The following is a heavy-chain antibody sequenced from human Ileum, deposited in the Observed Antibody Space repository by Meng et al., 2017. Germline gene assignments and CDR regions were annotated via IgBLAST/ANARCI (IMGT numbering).Heavy chain of an antibody. Sequence: SETLSLTCTVSGDSLGTHYWSWIRQPPGKGLEWIGYVFYSGSTNYNPSLKSRVAISVDTSKNQVSLKLTSVTAADTAVYYCARAPPGYSSGWYPSWGQGTLVTVSS. V-gene: IGHV4-59*11. J-gene: IGHJ5*02. CDR1: GDSLGTHY. CDR3: ARAPPGYSSGWYPS. D-gene: IGHD6-19*01. CDR2: VFYSGST.